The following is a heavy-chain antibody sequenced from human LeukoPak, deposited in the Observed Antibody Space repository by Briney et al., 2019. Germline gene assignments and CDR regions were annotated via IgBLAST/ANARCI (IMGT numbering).Heavy chain of an antibody. CDR3: ARESTEDRPGS. D-gene: IGHD5/OR15-5a*01. CDR2: IGQDGSDK. J-gene: IGHJ5*02. CDR1: GFTFSSYV. Sequence: GGSLRLSCAASGFTFSSYVMSWVRQAPGKGLEWVANIGQDGSDKNYVGSVKGRFTISRDDAKNSLFLQMNSLRAEDTAVYYCARESTEDRPGSWGQGTLVTVSS. V-gene: IGHV3-7*01.